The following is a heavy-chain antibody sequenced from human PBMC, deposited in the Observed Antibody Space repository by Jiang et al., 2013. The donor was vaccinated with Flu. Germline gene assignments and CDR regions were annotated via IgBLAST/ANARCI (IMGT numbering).Heavy chain of an antibody. J-gene: IGHJ6*02. CDR3: ARNNYADYYYYGMDV. CDR2: IYPGDSDT. Sequence: VQLVESGAEVKKPGESLKISCKGSGYSFTSYWIGWVRQMPGKGLEWMGIIYPGDSDTRYSPSFQGQVTISADKSISTAYLQWSSLKASDTAMYYCARNNYADYYYYGMDVWGQGTTGHRLL. V-gene: IGHV5-51*01. D-gene: IGHD4-11*01. CDR1: GYSFTSYW.